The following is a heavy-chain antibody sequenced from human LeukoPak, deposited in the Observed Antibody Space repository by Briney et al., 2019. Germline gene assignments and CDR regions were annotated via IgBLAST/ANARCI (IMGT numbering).Heavy chain of an antibody. CDR3: AREDYIAVAGYFDY. D-gene: IGHD6-19*01. Sequence: GGFLRLSCAASGFTFSSYGMHWVRQAPGKGLEWVAVIWYDGSNKYYADSVKGRFTISRDNSKNTLYLQMNSLRAEDTAVYYCAREDYIAVAGYFDYWGQGTLVTVSS. J-gene: IGHJ4*02. CDR1: GFTFSSYG. CDR2: IWYDGSNK. V-gene: IGHV3-33*01.